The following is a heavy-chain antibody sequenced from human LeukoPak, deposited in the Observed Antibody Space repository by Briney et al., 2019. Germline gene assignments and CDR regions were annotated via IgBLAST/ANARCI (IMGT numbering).Heavy chain of an antibody. V-gene: IGHV4-59*12. Sequence: PSETLSLTCNVSGGSMSSAYWTWIRQPPGKGLEWIGCIHYSGSTNYKPSLKSRVTISLDTSRNQFSLKLNSVTAADTAVYYCAKSDGYGLVDIWGQGTMVTVSS. D-gene: IGHD3-10*01. CDR1: GGSMSSAY. CDR2: IHYSGST. CDR3: AKSDGYGLVDI. J-gene: IGHJ3*02.